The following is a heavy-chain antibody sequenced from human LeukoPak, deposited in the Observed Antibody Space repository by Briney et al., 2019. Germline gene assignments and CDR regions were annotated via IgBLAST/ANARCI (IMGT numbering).Heavy chain of an antibody. J-gene: IGHJ4*02. Sequence: ASXKISCKVSGYTFTDYYMHWVQQAPGKGLEWMGLVDPQDYEPIYAEKFHGRVTIPAHTSTDTAYMELSSLRSEDTAVYYCATGDSSSCLYWGQGTLVTVSS. D-gene: IGHD6-13*01. CDR1: GYTFTDYY. V-gene: IGHV1-69-2*01. CDR2: VDPQDYEP. CDR3: ATGDSSSCLY.